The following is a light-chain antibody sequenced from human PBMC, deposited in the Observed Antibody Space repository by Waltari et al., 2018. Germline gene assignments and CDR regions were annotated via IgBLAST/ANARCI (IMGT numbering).Light chain of an antibody. CDR1: QSISRY. Sequence: IVFTQHPGTPSLYPGDRATLSCRASQSISRYLVWYQQKPGQPPRLLISEASRRAPGIPDRFRGSWSGTDFSLTISRLEPEDFGVYYCQNHERLPATFGQGTRVEI. V-gene: IGKV3-20*01. CDR2: EAS. J-gene: IGKJ1*01. CDR3: QNHERLPAT.